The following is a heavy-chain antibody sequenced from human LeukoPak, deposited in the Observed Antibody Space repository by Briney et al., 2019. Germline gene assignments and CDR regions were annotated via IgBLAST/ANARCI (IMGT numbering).Heavy chain of an antibody. D-gene: IGHD2-2*01. V-gene: IGHV1-2*02. Sequence: ASVKVSCKASGNIFTGYYMHWVRQAPGQGLEWMGWINPNSGGTNYAQKFQGRVTMTRDTSISTAYMELSRLRSDDTAVYYCAREKCSTTTCSNWFDPWGQGTLVTVSS. CDR3: AREKCSTTTCSNWFDP. J-gene: IGHJ5*02. CDR1: GNIFTGYY. CDR2: INPNSGGT.